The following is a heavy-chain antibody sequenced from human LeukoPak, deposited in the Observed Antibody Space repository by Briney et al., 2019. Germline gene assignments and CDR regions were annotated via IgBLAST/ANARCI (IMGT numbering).Heavy chain of an antibody. CDR1: GYTLTELS. D-gene: IGHD6-19*01. V-gene: IGHV1-24*01. Sequence: ASVKASCKVSGYTLTELSMHWVRQAPGKGLEWMGGFDPEDGETIYAQKFQGRVTMTEDTSTDTAYMELSSLRSEDTAVYYCATVGYSSGWLFDYWGQGTLVTVSS. CDR3: ATVGYSSGWLFDY. CDR2: FDPEDGET. J-gene: IGHJ4*02.